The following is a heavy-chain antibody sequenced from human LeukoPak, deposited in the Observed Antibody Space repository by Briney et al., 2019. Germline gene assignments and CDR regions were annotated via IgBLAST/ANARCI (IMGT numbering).Heavy chain of an antibody. Sequence: PGGSLRLSCVASGFSFSGYAVHWVRQAPGKGLEWVTIISYDGSKKYYADSVKGRFTISRDNAKNTLYLQMNSLRPEDTAVYYCARGGCSGGSCYSPYYFYGMDVWGKGTTVTVSS. J-gene: IGHJ6*04. V-gene: IGHV3-30*04. CDR3: ARGGCSGGSCYSPYYFYGMDV. CDR1: GFSFSGYA. CDR2: ISYDGSKK. D-gene: IGHD2-15*01.